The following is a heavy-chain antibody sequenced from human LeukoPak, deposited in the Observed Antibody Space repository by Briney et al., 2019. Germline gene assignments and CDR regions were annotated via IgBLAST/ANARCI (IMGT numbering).Heavy chain of an antibody. J-gene: IGHJ5*02. CDR2: IIPILGIA. CDR3: ARGRDSSGWYQGYWFDP. CDR1: GGTFSSYT. V-gene: IGHV1-69*02. D-gene: IGHD6-19*01. Sequence: SVKVSCKASGGTFSSYTISWVRQAPGQGLEWMGRIIPILGIANYAQKFQGRVTITADKSTSTAYMELSSLRSEDTAVYYCARGRDSSGWYQGYWFDPWGQGTLVTVSS.